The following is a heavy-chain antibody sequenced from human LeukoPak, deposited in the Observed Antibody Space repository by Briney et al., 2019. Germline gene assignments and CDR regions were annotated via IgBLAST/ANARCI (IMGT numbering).Heavy chain of an antibody. Sequence: ASVKVSCKASGYTFTCYYIHWVRQAPGQGLEWMGWVNPDSGGTNFAQRFQGRVTMTRDTSISTAFMELNRLTSDDTAVYYCARDSTDRSAYYSPFDYWGQGTLVTVSS. V-gene: IGHV1-2*02. CDR3: ARDSTDRSAYYSPFDY. D-gene: IGHD3-22*01. CDR2: VNPDSGGT. J-gene: IGHJ4*02. CDR1: GYTFTCYY.